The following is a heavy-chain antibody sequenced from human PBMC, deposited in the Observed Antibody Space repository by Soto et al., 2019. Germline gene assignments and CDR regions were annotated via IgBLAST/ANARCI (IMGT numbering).Heavy chain of an antibody. D-gene: IGHD5-12*01. J-gene: IGHJ5*02. V-gene: IGHV3-74*01. CDR1: GFTFSSYW. CDR3: ARGAPERGGYDLHNWFDP. CDR2: INSDGSST. Sequence: GGSLRLSCAASGFTFSSYWMHWVRQAPGKGLVWVSRINSDGSSTSYADSVKGRFTISRDNAKNTLYLQMNSLRAEDTAVYYCARGAPERGGYDLHNWFDPWGQGTLVTVSS.